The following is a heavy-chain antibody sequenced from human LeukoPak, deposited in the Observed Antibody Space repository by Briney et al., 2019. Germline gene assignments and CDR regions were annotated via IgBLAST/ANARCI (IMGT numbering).Heavy chain of an antibody. D-gene: IGHD3-10*01. CDR1: GFTFSDYY. CDR2: IKSKTDGGTT. Sequence: GGSLRLSCAASGFTFSDYYMSWIRQAPGKGLEWVGRIKSKTDGGTTDYAAPVKGRFTISRDDSKNTLYLQMNSLKTEDTAVYYCTTRITMVRGVTYPWGQGTLVTVSS. CDR3: TTRITMVRGVTYP. J-gene: IGHJ4*02. V-gene: IGHV3-15*01.